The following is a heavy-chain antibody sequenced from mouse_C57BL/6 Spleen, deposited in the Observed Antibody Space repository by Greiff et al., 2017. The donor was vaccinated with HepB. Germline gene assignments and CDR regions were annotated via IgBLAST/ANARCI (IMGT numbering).Heavy chain of an antibody. Sequence: VQLQQPGAELVRPGSSVKLSCKASGYTFTSYWMHWVKQRPIQGLEWIGNIDPSDSETHYNQKFKDKATLTVDKSSSTAYMQLSSLTSEDSAVYYCARGAVDEWYFDVWGTGTTVTVSS. CDR1: GYTFTSYW. CDR3: ARGAVDEWYFDV. V-gene: IGHV1-52*01. D-gene: IGHD1-1*01. J-gene: IGHJ1*03. CDR2: IDPSDSET.